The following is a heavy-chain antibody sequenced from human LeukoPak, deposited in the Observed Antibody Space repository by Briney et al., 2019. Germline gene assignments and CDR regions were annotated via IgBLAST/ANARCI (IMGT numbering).Heavy chain of an antibody. CDR2: INPSGGST. V-gene: IGHV1-46*01. CDR1: GYTFTSYY. Sequence: ASVKVSCKASGYTFTSYYMHWVRQAPGQGLEWVGIINPSGGSTSYAQKFQGRGTMTRDTSTSTVYMELSTLRSQNTAVYSCARDWYSDFWTAYYTHSGNWFDPWGQGTLVTVSS. J-gene: IGHJ5*02. D-gene: IGHD3-3*01. CDR3: ARDWYSDFWTAYYTHSGNWFDP.